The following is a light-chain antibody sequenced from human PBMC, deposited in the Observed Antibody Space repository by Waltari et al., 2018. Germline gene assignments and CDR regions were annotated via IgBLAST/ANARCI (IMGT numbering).Light chain of an antibody. CDR1: SSDVGNYNL. Sequence: QSALTQPASVSGSPGQSITISCTGTSSDVGNYNLVSWYQQHLGKAPKLMIYEVAKRPSGVSNRFSGSKSGNTASLTIPGLQAEDEADYFCCSYASSSTLLFGGGTKVTVL. V-gene: IGLV2-23*02. CDR2: EVA. J-gene: IGLJ2*01. CDR3: CSYASSSTLL.